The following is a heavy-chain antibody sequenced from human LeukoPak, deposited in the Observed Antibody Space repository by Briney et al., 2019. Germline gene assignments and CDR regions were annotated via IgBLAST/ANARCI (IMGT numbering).Heavy chain of an antibody. V-gene: IGHV3-48*03. Sequence: GGSLRLSCAASGFTFSRYGMNWVRQAPGKGLEWVSFISSSGGTKYYADSVKGRFTISRDNAENSLYLQMNSLRAEDTAVYYCARSLIPYFDYWGQGTLVTVSS. D-gene: IGHD2-21*01. CDR3: ARSLIPYFDY. J-gene: IGHJ4*02. CDR2: ISSSGGTK. CDR1: GFTFSRYG.